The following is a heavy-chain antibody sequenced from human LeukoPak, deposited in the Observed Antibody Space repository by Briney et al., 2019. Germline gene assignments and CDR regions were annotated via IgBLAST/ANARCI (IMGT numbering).Heavy chain of an antibody. CDR1: GFTFSSYA. V-gene: IGHV3-48*02. Sequence: GGSLRLSCAASGFTFSSYAMHWVRQAPGMGLEWVSYISSSSSMIYYADSVKGRFTISRDNAKNSLYLQMNSLRDEDTAVYYCARAGDSSGYSLYYFDYWGQGTLVTVSS. J-gene: IGHJ4*02. CDR3: ARAGDSSGYSLYYFDY. CDR2: ISSSSSMI. D-gene: IGHD3-22*01.